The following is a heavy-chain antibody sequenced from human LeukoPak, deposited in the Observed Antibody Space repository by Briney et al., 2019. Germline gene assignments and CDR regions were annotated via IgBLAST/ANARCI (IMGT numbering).Heavy chain of an antibody. V-gene: IGHV3-48*03. D-gene: IGHD3-22*01. CDR2: ISSSGSTI. CDR1: GFTFSSYE. CDR3: ARDSPSDTAMVNYDSSGYYPAYFDY. Sequence: GGSLRLSCAASGFTFSSYEMNWVRQAPGKGLEWVSYISSSGSTIYYADSVKGRFTISRDNAKNSLYLQINSLRAEDTAVYYCARDSPSDTAMVNYDSSGYYPAYFDYWGQGTLVTVSS. J-gene: IGHJ4*02.